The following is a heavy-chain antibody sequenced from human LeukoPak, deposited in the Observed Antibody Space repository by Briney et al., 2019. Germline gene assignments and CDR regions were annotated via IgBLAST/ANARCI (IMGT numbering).Heavy chain of an antibody. J-gene: IGHJ4*02. V-gene: IGHV3-33*01. D-gene: IGHD1-26*01. CDR3: ARDLIVGATAFDY. CDR1: GFTFSSYG. CDR2: IWYDGSSK. Sequence: GGSLRLSCAASGFTFSSYGMHWVRQAPGKGLEWVAVIWYDGSSKYYADSVKGRFTISRDNSKNTLYLQMNSLRAEDTAVYYCARDLIVGATAFDYWGQGTLVTVSS.